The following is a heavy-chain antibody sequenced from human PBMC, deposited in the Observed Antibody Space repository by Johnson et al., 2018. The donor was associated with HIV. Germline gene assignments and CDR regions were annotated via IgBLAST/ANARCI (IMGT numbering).Heavy chain of an antibody. CDR3: ARVKGATNALDI. J-gene: IGHJ3*02. CDR2: IKSESDGGAT. V-gene: IGHV3-15*01. D-gene: IGHD1-26*01. Sequence: VQLVESGGGVVQTGGSLRLSCAASGFTFSRYGMHWVRQAPGKGLEWVGRIKSESDGGATDYSVPVRGRFTVSRDDSKNTLYLQMNSLKTEDTSLYYCARVKGATNALDIWGPGTLVTVSS. CDR1: GFTFSRYG.